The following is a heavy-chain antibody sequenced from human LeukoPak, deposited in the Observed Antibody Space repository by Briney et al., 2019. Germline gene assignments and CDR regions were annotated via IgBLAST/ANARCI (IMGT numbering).Heavy chain of an antibody. J-gene: IGHJ4*02. CDR1: GFTFSSYS. CDR2: ISSSSSTI. V-gene: IGHV3-48*04. D-gene: IGHD3-10*01. Sequence: GGSLRLSCAASGFTFSSYSMNWVRQAPGKRLEWVSYISSSSSTIYYADSVKGRFTISRDNAKNSLYLQMNSLRAEDTAVYYCAKMMGVLLWFRDTSGPDYWGQGTLVTVSS. CDR3: AKMMGVLLWFRDTSGPDY.